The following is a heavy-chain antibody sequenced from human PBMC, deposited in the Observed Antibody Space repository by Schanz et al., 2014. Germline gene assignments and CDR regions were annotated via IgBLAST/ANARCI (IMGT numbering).Heavy chain of an antibody. CDR1: GYTFSDYG. J-gene: IGHJ2*01. CDR2: IRPDNGHT. V-gene: IGHV1-18*01. CDR3: VRVPSRDVSFHL. Sequence: QVQLVQSGAEVKKPGASVKVSCKTSGYTFSDYGITWVRQAPGQGLEWLGWIRPDNGHTTYSQKVRDRVSFTTDTSASTAYMELRSLRSDDTAHYYCVRVPSRDVSFHLWGRGALVTVSS.